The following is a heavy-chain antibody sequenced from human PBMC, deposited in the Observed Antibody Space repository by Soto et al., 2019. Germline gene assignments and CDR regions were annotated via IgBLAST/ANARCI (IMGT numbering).Heavy chain of an antibody. J-gene: IGHJ5*02. Sequence: QVQLVQSGAEVKKPGASVKVSCKASGYTFTGHYMHWVRQAPGQGLEWMGWINPNSGGTNYAQKFQGRVTMTRDTSISTAYMELSRLRSDDTAVYYCARVQSVVVAAMSWFDPWGQGTLVTVSS. CDR3: ARVQSVVVAAMSWFDP. D-gene: IGHD2-15*01. CDR1: GYTFTGHY. V-gene: IGHV1-2*02. CDR2: INPNSGGT.